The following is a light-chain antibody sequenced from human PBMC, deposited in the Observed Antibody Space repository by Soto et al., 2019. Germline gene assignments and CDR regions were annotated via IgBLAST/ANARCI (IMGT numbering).Light chain of an antibody. CDR2: GVS. CDR3: RQRQDWPPIT. Sequence: EIVMTQSPATLSVSPGERATLSCRAGQSVIANLAWYQQRPGQAPSLLIYGVSNRATGIPARFSGSGSGTDFTLTISSLEPEDVAVYYCRQRQDWPPITFGQGTLLDI. CDR1: QSVIAN. V-gene: IGKV3D-15*01. J-gene: IGKJ5*01.